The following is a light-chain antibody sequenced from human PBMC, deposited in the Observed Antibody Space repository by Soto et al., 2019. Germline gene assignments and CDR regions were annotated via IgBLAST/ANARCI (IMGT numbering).Light chain of an antibody. CDR2: DNN. J-gene: IGLJ7*01. CDR1: RSNIGAGYA. V-gene: IGLV1-40*01. Sequence: QSDLTQPPSVSGAPGQRVTISCTGSRSNIGAGYAVHWYQQLPGSAPKLLIYDNNKRPSGVPDRFSASKSTTSASLAITALQAEDEAVYHCQSYDSSDKLIFGGGTKLTVL. CDR3: QSYDSSDKLI.